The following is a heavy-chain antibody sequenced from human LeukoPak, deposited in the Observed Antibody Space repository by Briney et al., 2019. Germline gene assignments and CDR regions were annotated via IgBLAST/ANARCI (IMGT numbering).Heavy chain of an antibody. CDR2: IYQRGST. V-gene: IGHV4-38-2*02. J-gene: IGHJ3*02. CDR3: ARDVDCSSTSCNVFAFDI. CDR1: GYSISSGYY. D-gene: IGHD2-2*01. Sequence: SETLSLTCVVSGYSISSGYYWGWIRQPPGKGLEWIGSIYQRGSTYYNPSLKSRVTISLDTSKNQFSLQLSSVTAADPAVYYCARDVDCSSTSCNVFAFDIWGQGTMVTVSS.